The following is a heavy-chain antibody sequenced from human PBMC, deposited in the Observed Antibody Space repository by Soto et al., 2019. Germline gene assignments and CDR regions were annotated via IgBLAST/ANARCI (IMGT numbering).Heavy chain of an antibody. V-gene: IGHV4-39*01. CDR2: IYYSGST. Sequence: SETLSLTCTVSGGSISSSSYYWGWIRQPPGKGLEWIGSIYYSGSTYYNPSLKSRVTISVDTSKNQFSLKLSSVTAADTAVYYCASDTVVTPRRTHYFDYWGQGTLVTVSS. J-gene: IGHJ4*02. CDR1: GGSISSSSYY. CDR3: ASDTVVTPRRTHYFDY. D-gene: IGHD2-21*02.